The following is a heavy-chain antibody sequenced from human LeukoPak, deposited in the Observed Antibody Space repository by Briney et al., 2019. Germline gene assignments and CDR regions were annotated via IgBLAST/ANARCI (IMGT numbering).Heavy chain of an antibody. Sequence: SETLSLTCSVSGGSIISSNYYWGWIRQPPGKGLEWIGSIYQSGSGSSYYNPSLKSRVIISGDTSNNHFSLRLRSVTAADTAVYLCASTLRLLPHRRFDLWGQGTLATAPS. CDR3: ASTLRLLPHRRFDL. CDR2: IYQSGSGSS. J-gene: IGHJ4*02. CDR1: GGSIISSNYY. D-gene: IGHD3-16*01. V-gene: IGHV4-39*01.